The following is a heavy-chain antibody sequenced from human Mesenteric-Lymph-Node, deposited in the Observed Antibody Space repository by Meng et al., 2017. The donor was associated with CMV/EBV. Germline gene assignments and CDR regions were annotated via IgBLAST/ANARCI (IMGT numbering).Heavy chain of an antibody. D-gene: IGHD6-13*01. J-gene: IGHJ4*02. CDR1: RYTFTSYY. Sequence: ARYTFTSYYMHWVRPAPGQGLEWMRIINPSGDSTSYAQKFQGRVTMTRDTSTSTVYMGLGSLRSEDTAVYYCARVPSASSSLGGDYWGQGTLVTVSS. CDR2: INPSGDST. V-gene: IGHV1-46*01. CDR3: ARVPSASSSLGGDY.